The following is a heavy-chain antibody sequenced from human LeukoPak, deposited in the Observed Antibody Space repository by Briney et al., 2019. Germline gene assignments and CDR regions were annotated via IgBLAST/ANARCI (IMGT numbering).Heavy chain of an antibody. D-gene: IGHD1-26*01. CDR1: GFTFSSYA. J-gene: IGHJ4*02. Sequence: GGSLRLSCAASGFTFSSYAMSWVRQAPGKGLEWVSAISGSGGSTYYADSVKGRFTISRDNSKNTLYLQMNSLSAEDTAVYYCAKRGSGSYSGTFDYWGQGTLVTVSS. CDR2: ISGSGGST. V-gene: IGHV3-23*01. CDR3: AKRGSGSYSGTFDY.